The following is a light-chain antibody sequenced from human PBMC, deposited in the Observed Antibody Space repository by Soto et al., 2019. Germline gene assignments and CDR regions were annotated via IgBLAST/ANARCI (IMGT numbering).Light chain of an antibody. CDR3: QQYNTYSWT. V-gene: IGKV1-5*01. CDR2: DAS. J-gene: IGKJ1*01. CDR1: QGISSW. Sequence: DIQMTQSPSTLSASVGDRVTITCRASQGISSWLAWYQQRPGQAPKLLIYDASSLESGVPSRFSGSGSGTEFTLTISSLQPDDFATYYCQQYNTYSWTFGQGTKVEIK.